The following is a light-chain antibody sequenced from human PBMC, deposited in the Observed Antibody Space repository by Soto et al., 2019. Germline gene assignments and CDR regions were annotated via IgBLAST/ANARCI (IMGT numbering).Light chain of an antibody. J-gene: IGKJ1*01. CDR1: QSVSTY. V-gene: IGKV3-11*01. CDR2: DAS. CDR3: QQYGSSPWA. Sequence: EIVLTQSPATLSLSPGDTATLSCRASQSVSTYLGWYQQKPGQAPRLLIYDASNRAAGIPARFSGSGSETDFTLTISNLEPEDFAVYYCQQYGSSPWAFGPGTKVEIK.